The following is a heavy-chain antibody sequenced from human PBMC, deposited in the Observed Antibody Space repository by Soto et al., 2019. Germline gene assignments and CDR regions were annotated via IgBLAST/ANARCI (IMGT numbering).Heavy chain of an antibody. CDR3: ARDILAVAGTYYYYYGMDV. Sequence: GESLKISCKGSGYSFTSDWIGWVRQMPGKGLEWMGIIYPDDSDTRYSPSFQGQVTISADKSISTAYLQWSSLKASDTAMYYCARDILAVAGTYYYYYGMDVWGQGTTVTVSS. CDR2: IYPDDSDT. D-gene: IGHD6-19*01. V-gene: IGHV5-51*01. CDR1: GYSFTSDW. J-gene: IGHJ6*02.